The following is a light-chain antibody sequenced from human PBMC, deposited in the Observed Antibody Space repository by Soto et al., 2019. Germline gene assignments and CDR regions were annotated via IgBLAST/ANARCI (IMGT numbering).Light chain of an antibody. CDR2: DAS. J-gene: IGKJ1*01. CDR1: QNINMW. CDR3: QHYSLYSPWT. Sequence: DIPMTQSPSTLSAPVGDRVTITCRASQNINMWLAWYQQKPGKAPKLLIYDASSLQSGVPSRFAGSASGTEFTLTISGLLPEDCATYYCQHYSLYSPWTFGQGTKVEIK. V-gene: IGKV1-5*01.